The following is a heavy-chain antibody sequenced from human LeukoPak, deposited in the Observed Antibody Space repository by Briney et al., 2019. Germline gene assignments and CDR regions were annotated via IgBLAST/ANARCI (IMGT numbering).Heavy chain of an antibody. V-gene: IGHV3-11*03. Sequence: KTGGSLRLSCAASGLTFSDYYMSWIRQAPGKGLEWVSYISSSSSSTNYADSVKGRFTISRDNAKNSLYLQMNSLRAEDTAVYYCARYGYGYGKPIDYWGQGTLVTVSS. D-gene: IGHD5-18*01. CDR1: GLTFSDYY. J-gene: IGHJ4*02. CDR2: ISSSSSST. CDR3: ARYGYGYGKPIDY.